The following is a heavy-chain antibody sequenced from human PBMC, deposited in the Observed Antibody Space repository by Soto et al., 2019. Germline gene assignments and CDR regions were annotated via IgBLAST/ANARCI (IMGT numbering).Heavy chain of an antibody. D-gene: IGHD3-10*01. CDR2: IKSDGNSGSNT. CDR3: ARDFMNRGRESNWFDP. J-gene: IGHJ5*02. Sequence: EVQLVESGGGLVQPGGSLRLSCVASGFTFSSYWMHWVRQAPGKGQEWVSRIKSDGNSGSNTKYADSVKGRFTISRDNAKNTLYLQMNSLRAEDTAVYYCARDFMNRGRESNWFDPWGQGTLVTVSS. V-gene: IGHV3-74*01. CDR1: GFTFSSYW.